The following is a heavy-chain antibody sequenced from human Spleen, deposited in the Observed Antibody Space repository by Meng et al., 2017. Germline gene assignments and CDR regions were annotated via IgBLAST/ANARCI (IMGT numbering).Heavy chain of an antibody. CDR2: IGHSGFT. D-gene: IGHD1/OR15-1a*01. V-gene: IGHV4-39*01. CDR3: VRSRAWVRTGFDP. CDR1: GASISSSDSY. J-gene: IGHJ5*02. Sequence: QLQLQESGPGLVKPSETPSLTCSVSGASISSSDSYWGWIRQSPGKGLEWIGGIGHSGFTYYTPSLESRVTVSVDTSRSQFSLELTSVTAADTAVYYCVRSRAWVRTGFDPWGQGTLVTVSS.